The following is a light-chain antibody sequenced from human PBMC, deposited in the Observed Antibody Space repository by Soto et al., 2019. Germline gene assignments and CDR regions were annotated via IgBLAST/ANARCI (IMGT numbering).Light chain of an antibody. CDR1: QTISSNS. V-gene: IGKV3-20*01. CDR2: GAS. CDR3: QQYTALYT. Sequence: EIVLTQSPGTLSLSPGERATLSCRASQTISSNSLAWYQQKPCQAPRLLIYGASSRATGIPDRFSGSGSGTDFTLTISRLEPEDFAVYYCQQYTALYTFGQGTKLEIK. J-gene: IGKJ2*01.